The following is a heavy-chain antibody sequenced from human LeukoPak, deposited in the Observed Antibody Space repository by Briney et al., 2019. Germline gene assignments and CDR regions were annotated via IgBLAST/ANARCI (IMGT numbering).Heavy chain of an antibody. CDR1: GFTVSSNY. CDR2: IYSGGST. V-gene: IGHV3-53*01. D-gene: IGHD5-12*01. J-gene: IGHJ6*03. CDR3: ASNSGYDLDYYYMDV. Sequence: GGSLPLSCAASGFTVSSNYMSWVRQPPATGLEWVSVIYSGGSTYYADSVKGRFTISRDNSKNTLYLQMNSLRAEDTAVYYCASNSGYDLDYYYMDVWGKGTTVTVSS.